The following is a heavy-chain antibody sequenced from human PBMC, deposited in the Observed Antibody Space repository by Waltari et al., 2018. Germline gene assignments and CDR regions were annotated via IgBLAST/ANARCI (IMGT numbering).Heavy chain of an antibody. D-gene: IGHD2-15*01. V-gene: IGHV3-53*01. CDR2: SYTVGTT. Sequence: EVEVVESGGGLMQPGGSLRLSCAASGFSVSDNFISWVRQAPGKGVGWVSISYTVGTTYFAESVKGRFTISRDNSRNTVYLQMNSLRVEDTAVYFCARVAGTALHRYYHYYMDLWGKGTTVTVSS. J-gene: IGHJ6*03. CDR3: ARVAGTALHRYYHYYMDL. CDR1: GFSVSDNF.